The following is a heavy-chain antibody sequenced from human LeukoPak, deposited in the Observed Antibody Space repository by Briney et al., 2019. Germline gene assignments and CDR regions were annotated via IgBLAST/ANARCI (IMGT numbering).Heavy chain of an antibody. CDR2: IKPNSGGT. J-gene: IGHJ5*02. Sequence: GASVTVSCKASGYTFTVYYMHWVRQAPGQGLEWMGWIKPNSGGTRSAQKFQGRVTMTRDTSISTAYMELSSLRYDDTAVYYCATNILVRDIINWFDPWGQGTLVTVSS. D-gene: IGHD3-10*01. CDR3: ATNILVRDIINWFDP. CDR1: GYTFTVYY. V-gene: IGHV1-2*02.